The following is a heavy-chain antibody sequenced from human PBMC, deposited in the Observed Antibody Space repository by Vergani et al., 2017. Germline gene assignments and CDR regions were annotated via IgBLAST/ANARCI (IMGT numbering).Heavy chain of an antibody. Sequence: VQLVESGGGLVQPGGSLRLSCAASGFTFSSYGMHWVRQAPGKGLEWVAVISYDGSNKYYADSVKGRFTISRDNSKNTLYLQMNSLRAEDTAVYYCAKVKVRDYYYYGMDVWGQGTTVTVSS. CDR3: AKVKVRDYYYYGMDV. CDR1: GFTFSSYG. D-gene: IGHD1-1*01. CDR2: ISYDGSNK. J-gene: IGHJ6*02. V-gene: IGHV3-30*18.